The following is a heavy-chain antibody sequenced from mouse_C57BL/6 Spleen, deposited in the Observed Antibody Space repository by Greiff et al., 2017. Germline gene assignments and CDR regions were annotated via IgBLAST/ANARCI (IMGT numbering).Heavy chain of an antibody. Sequence: EVKLMESGGGLVQPGGSMKLSCVASGFTFSNYWMNWVRQSPEKGLEWVAQISLRSDTYATPYAESLKGRFTISRDDYKSSVYLQTNNLRAEDTGSYYCTGYGLDYWGQGTTLTVSS. CDR2: ISLRSDTYAT. CDR3: TGYGLDY. J-gene: IGHJ2*01. V-gene: IGHV6-3*01. CDR1: GFTFSNYW. D-gene: IGHD1-1*01.